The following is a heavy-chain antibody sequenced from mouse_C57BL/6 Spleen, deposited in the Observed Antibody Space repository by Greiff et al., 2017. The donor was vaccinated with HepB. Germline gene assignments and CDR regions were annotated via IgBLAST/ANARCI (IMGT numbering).Heavy chain of an antibody. CDR1: GYTFTTYP. V-gene: IGHV1-47*01. D-gene: IGHD3-2*02. J-gene: IGHJ4*01. CDR3: AKAGPLAMDY. CDR2: FHPYNDDT. Sequence: QVQLQQSGAELVKPGASVKMSCKASGYTFTTYPIEWMKQTHGKSLEWIVNFHPYNDDTKYNEKFKGKSTLTVEKSSSTVYLELSRLTSNDSAVYCCAKAGPLAMDYWGQGTSVTVSS.